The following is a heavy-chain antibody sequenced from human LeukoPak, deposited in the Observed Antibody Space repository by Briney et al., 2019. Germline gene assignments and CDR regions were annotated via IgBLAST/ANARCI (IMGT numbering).Heavy chain of an antibody. D-gene: IGHD2-2*01. CDR3: ARRSKGGDWYFDL. CDR1: GGSISSSSYY. J-gene: IGHJ2*01. CDR2: IYYSGST. V-gene: IGHV4-39*01. Sequence: SETLSLTCTVSGGSISSSSYYWGWIRQPPGKGLEWIGSIYYSGSTYYNPSLKSRVTISVDTSKNQFSLKLTSVTAADTAVYYCARRSKGGDWYFDLWGRGTLVTVSS.